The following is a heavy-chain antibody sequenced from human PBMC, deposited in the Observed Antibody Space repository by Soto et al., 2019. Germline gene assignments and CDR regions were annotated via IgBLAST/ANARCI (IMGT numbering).Heavy chain of an antibody. Sequence: QVQLVQSGAEVKKPGSSVKVSCKASGGTFSSYAISWVRQAPGQGLEWMGGIIPIFGTANYEQKIQGRVMITADESTSTAYMELSSLRSEDTAVYYCARVANYCGSPQVLYGMDVWGQGTTVTVSS. CDR1: GGTFSSYA. V-gene: IGHV1-69*12. D-gene: IGHD3-10*01. CDR2: IIPIFGTA. J-gene: IGHJ6*02. CDR3: ARVANYCGSPQVLYGMDV.